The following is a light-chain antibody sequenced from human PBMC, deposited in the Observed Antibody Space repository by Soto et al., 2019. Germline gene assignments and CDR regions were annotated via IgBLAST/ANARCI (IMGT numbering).Light chain of an antibody. V-gene: IGKV1-39*01. CDR2: AAS. CDR1: QTISNY. J-gene: IGKJ1*01. Sequence: DIQMTQSPSSLSASVGDRVTITCRASQTISNYLNWYQQKPGKAPKLLIYAASSLQSGVPSRFSGSGSGTDFTLDISSLQPEDFATYYCQQSYATPRTFGQGIKVDIK. CDR3: QQSYATPRT.